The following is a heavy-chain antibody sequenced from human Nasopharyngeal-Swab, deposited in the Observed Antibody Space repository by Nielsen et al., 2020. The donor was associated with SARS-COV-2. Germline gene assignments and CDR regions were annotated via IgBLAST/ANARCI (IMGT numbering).Heavy chain of an antibody. CDR1: GFTFSSYS. D-gene: IGHD2-15*01. V-gene: IGHV3-48*02. CDR2: ISSSSSTI. J-gene: IGHJ6*02. Sequence: GASLKISCAASGFTFSSYSMNWVRQAPGKGLEWVSYISSSSSTIYYADSVKGRFTISRDNAKNSLYLQMNSLRDEDTAVYYCARKMIYCSGGSCYGMDVWGQGTTVTVSS. CDR3: ARKMIYCSGGSCYGMDV.